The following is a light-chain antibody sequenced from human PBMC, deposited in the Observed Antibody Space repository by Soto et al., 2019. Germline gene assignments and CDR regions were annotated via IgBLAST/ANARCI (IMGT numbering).Light chain of an antibody. CDR1: QNIDNDY. V-gene: IGKV3-20*01. J-gene: IGKJ3*01. CDR2: RAS. Sequence: EIVLTQSPGTLSLSPGDRVTLSCRASQNIDNDYLAWYQQTPGQAPRLLIYRASNRAAGIPDRFSGSGSGTDFSLTINRLEPEDFALYYCQHYSSSPIFTFCPGTKVDI. CDR3: QHYSSSPIFT.